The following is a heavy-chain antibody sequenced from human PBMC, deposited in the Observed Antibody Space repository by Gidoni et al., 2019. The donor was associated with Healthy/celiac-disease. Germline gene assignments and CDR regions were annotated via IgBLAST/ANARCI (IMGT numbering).Heavy chain of an antibody. CDR2: ISSSSSYT. D-gene: IGHD3-22*01. Sequence: VQLVESGGGLVKPGGSLRLSCAASGFTFSYYYMSWIRQAPGKGLEWVSYISSSSSYTNYADSVKGRFTISRDNAKNSLYLQMNSLRAEDTAVYYCARVYYDSSGYYPSGMDVWGQGTTVTVSS. CDR1: GFTFSYYY. V-gene: IGHV3-11*06. J-gene: IGHJ6*02. CDR3: ARVYYDSSGYYPSGMDV.